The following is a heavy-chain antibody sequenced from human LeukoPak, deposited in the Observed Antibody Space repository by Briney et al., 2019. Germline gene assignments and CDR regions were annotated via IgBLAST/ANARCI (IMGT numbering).Heavy chain of an antibody. V-gene: IGHV4-39*01. CDR1: GGSISSSSYY. CDR2: IYYSGST. CDR3: ARVSSGGSYGMDV. D-gene: IGHD2-15*01. J-gene: IGHJ6*02. Sequence: PSETLSLTCTVSGGSISSSSYYWGWTRQPPGKGLEWIGSIYYSGSTYYNPSLKSRVTISVDTSKNQFSLKLSSVTAADTAVYYCARVSSGGSYGMDVWGQGTTVTVSS.